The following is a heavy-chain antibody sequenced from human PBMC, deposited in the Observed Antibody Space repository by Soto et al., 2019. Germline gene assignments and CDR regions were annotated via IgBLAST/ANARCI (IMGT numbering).Heavy chain of an antibody. CDR1: GGSVSSGDYY. CDR3: AREIGGDDYGDYPVFDP. CDR2: IYYSGST. V-gene: IGHV4-61*08. Sequence: SETLSLTCTVSGGSVSSGDYYWSWIRQPPGKGLEWIGYIYYSGSTNYNPSLKSRVTISVDTSKNQFSLKLSSVTAADTAVYYCAREIGGDDYGDYPVFDPWGQGTLVTVSS. D-gene: IGHD4-17*01. J-gene: IGHJ5*02.